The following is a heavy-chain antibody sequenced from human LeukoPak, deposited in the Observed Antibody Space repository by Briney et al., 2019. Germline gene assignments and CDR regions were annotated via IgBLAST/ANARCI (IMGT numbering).Heavy chain of an antibody. CDR2: INSDGSST. Sequence: GGSLRLSCAASGFTFSSYWMHWVRQAPGKGLVWVSRINSDGSSTSYADSVKGRFTISRDNAKNTLYLQMNSLRAEDTAVYYCATLVVIITAFDYWGQGTLVTVSS. CDR3: ATLVVIITAFDY. V-gene: IGHV3-74*01. CDR1: GFTFSSYW. J-gene: IGHJ4*02. D-gene: IGHD3-22*01.